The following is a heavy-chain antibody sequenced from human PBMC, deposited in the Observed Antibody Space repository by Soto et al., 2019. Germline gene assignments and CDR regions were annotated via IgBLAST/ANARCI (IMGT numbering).Heavy chain of an antibody. D-gene: IGHD1-26*01. Sequence: SETLSLTCAVYGGAFIGYYCILIRHPPLKGLEWIVEINHSGSTNYNPSLKSRVTISVDTSKNQFSLKLSSVTAADTAVYYCARAGGRKWELRWFDPWGQGTLVTVSS. J-gene: IGHJ5*02. V-gene: IGHV4-34*01. CDR2: INHSGST. CDR3: ARAGGRKWELRWFDP. CDR1: GGAFIGYY.